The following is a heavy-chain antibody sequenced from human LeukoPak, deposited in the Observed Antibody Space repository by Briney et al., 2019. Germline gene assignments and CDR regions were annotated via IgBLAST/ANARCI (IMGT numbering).Heavy chain of an antibody. CDR3: ARHLSIVVVPAGEYNWFDP. CDR2: IYYSGST. CDR1: GGSISSSSYY. Sequence: SETLSLTCTVSGGSISSSSYYWGWIRQPPGKGLEWIGSIYYSGSTYYNPSLKSRVTISVGTSKNQFSLKLSSVTAADTAVYYCARHLSIVVVPAGEYNWFDPWGQGTLVTVSS. V-gene: IGHV4-39*01. J-gene: IGHJ5*02. D-gene: IGHD2-2*01.